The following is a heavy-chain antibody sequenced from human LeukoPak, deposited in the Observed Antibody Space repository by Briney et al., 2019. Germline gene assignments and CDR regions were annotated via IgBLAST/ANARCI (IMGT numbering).Heavy chain of an antibody. CDR1: GGSISSYY. CDR2: TYYSGST. D-gene: IGHD5-18*01. Sequence: ASETLSLTCTVSGGSISSYYWSWIRQPPGKGLEWIGYTYYSGSTNYNPSLKSRVTISVDTSKNQFSLKLSSVTAADTAVYYCARHSVVDTAMVYYYYYGMDVWGQGTTVTVSS. V-gene: IGHV4-59*08. J-gene: IGHJ6*02. CDR3: ARHSVVDTAMVYYYYYGMDV.